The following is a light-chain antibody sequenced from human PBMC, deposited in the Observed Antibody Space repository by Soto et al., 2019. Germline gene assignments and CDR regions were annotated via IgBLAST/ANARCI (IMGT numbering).Light chain of an antibody. J-gene: IGKJ5*01. CDR1: QTVSITY. Sequence: VLTQSPGTLSLSPGESATLSCRASQTVSITYLTWYQQKPGQAPRLLIFGASKRATGIPDRFSGSGSGRDFTLTISGLEPEDFAVYYCHQYGSSPLISFGQGTLLEIK. V-gene: IGKV3-20*01. CDR3: HQYGSSPLIS. CDR2: GAS.